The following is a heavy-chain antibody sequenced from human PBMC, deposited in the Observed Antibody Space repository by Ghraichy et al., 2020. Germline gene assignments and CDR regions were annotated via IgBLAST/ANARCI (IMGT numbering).Heavy chain of an antibody. J-gene: IGHJ4*02. D-gene: IGHD3-22*01. Sequence: SETLSLTCAVSGGSISSGGYSWSWIRQPPGKGLEWIGYIYHSGSTYYNPSLKSRVTISVDRSKNQFSLKLSSVTAADTAVYYCARIFGSSGYYYLDYWGQGTLVTVSS. V-gene: IGHV4-30-2*01. CDR1: GGSISSGGYS. CDR2: IYHSGST. CDR3: ARIFGSSGYYYLDY.